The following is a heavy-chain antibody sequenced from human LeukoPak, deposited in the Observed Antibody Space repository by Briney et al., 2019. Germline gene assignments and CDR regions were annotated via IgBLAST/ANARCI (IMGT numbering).Heavy chain of an antibody. CDR2: INYSGST. D-gene: IGHD6-6*01. CDR3: ARQSRGSSSSRDYFDY. Sequence: KPSETLSLTCTVSGGSISTYYWSWIRQPPGKGLEWIGYINYSGSTNYNPSLKSRVTISVDTSKNHFSLNLSSVTAADTAVYYCARQSRGSSSSRDYFDYWGQGTLVTVSS. CDR1: GGSISTYY. J-gene: IGHJ4*02. V-gene: IGHV4-59*08.